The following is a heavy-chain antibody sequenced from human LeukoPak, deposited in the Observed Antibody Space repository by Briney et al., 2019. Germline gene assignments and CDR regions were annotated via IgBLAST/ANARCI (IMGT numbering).Heavy chain of an antibody. Sequence: PGGSLRLSCAASGFTFSSYAMSWVRQAPGKGLEWVSAISGSGGSTYYADSVKGRFTISRDNSKNTLYLQMNSLRAEDTAVYYCAREFSDSSGFGGAFDIWGQGTMVTVSS. J-gene: IGHJ3*02. CDR1: GFTFSSYA. CDR3: AREFSDSSGFGGAFDI. V-gene: IGHV3-23*01. CDR2: ISGSGGST. D-gene: IGHD3-22*01.